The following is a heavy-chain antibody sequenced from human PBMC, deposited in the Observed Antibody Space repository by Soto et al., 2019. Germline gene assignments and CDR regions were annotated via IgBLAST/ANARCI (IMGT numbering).Heavy chain of an antibody. CDR2: IYPGDSDT. D-gene: IGHD6-13*01. J-gene: IGHJ5*02. CDR3: VRQVKGGYSSSWFDP. Sequence: GESLKISCKGSGYSFNSYWIAWVRQMPGKGLEWMGIIYPGDSDTRYSPSFQGQVTISADKSISTAYLQWSSLKASDTAMYYCVRQVKGGYSSSWFDPWGQGTLVTVSS. V-gene: IGHV5-51*01. CDR1: GYSFNSYW.